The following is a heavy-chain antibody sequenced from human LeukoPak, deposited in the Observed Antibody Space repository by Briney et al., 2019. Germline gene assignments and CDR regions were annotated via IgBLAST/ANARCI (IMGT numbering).Heavy chain of an antibody. CDR2: INAGNGDT. Sequence: ASVKVSCKASGYSCTSYGIHCVRQAPGQRLEWMGWINAGNGDTKYSQKFHGRATITRDTSASTAYVELSSLRSEDTAVYYCAREGDFFDYWGQGTLVTVSS. D-gene: IGHD3-16*01. CDR3: AREGDFFDY. V-gene: IGHV1-3*01. CDR1: GYSCTSYG. J-gene: IGHJ4*02.